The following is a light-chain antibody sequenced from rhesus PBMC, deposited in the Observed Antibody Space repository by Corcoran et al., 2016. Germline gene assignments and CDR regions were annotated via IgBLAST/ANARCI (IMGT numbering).Light chain of an antibody. CDR3: QQGNSNPLT. J-gene: IGKJ4*01. CDR1: QGISSY. V-gene: IGKV1-32*02. CDR2: YAN. Sequence: DIQMSQSPSSLSASVGDRVTITCRASQGISSYLNWYQQKPGKAPKLLIYYANSLASGVPSRFSGSGSGTDFTLTISSLQPDDFATYYCQQGNSNPLTFGGGTKVELQ.